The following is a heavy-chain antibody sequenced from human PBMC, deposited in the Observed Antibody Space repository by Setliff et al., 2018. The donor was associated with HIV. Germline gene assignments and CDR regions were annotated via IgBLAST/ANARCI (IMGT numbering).Heavy chain of an antibody. CDR2: IYYSGNT. Sequence: CSVSGGSISSGTYYWGWIRQPPGKGLEWIGTIYYSGNTYYRPSLKSRVTISVDTSTNQFSLRPNSVTAADTAVYFCARQSGYTRGWDIFGVVAGSFDIWGQGTMVTVSS. J-gene: IGHJ3*02. V-gene: IGHV4-39*01. D-gene: IGHD3-3*01. CDR3: ARQSGYTRGWDIFGVVAGSFDI. CDR1: GGSISSGTYY.